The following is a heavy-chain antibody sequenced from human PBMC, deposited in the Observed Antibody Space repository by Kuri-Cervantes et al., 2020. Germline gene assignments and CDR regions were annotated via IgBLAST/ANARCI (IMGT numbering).Heavy chain of an antibody. V-gene: IGHV3-7*01. CDR3: ARDQGRKIRAFDI. J-gene: IGHJ3*02. CDR1: GFNFSSYW. Sequence: GGSLRLSCVASGFNFSSYWMSWVRQAPGKGLEWVANIKQDGSNKYYADSVKGRFTISRDNSKNTLYLQMNSLRAEDTAVYYCARDQGRKIRAFDIWGQGTMVTVSS. CDR2: IKQDGSNK.